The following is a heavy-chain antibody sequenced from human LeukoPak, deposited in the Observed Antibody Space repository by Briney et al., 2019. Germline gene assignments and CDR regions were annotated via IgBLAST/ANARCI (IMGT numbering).Heavy chain of an antibody. CDR1: GYTFTSCA. CDR2: ISAYNGNT. Sequence: ASVKVSCKASGYTFTSCAISWVRQAPGQGLEWMGWISAYNGNTNYAQKLQGRVTMTTDTSTSTAYMELRSLRSDDTAVYYCARDSGFVVATIHDYWGQGTLVTVSS. J-gene: IGHJ4*02. CDR3: ARDSGFVVATIHDY. V-gene: IGHV1-18*01. D-gene: IGHD5-12*01.